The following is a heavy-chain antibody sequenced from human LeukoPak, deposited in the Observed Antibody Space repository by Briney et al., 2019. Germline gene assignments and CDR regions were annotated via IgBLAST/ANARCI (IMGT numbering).Heavy chain of an antibody. CDR1: GLTFRNNG. CDR3: TRDRAADY. J-gene: IGHJ4*02. D-gene: IGHD3-10*01. CDR2: IWYDGINK. V-gene: IGHV3-33*01. Sequence: PGGPLRPPCPPPGLTFRNNGCTGFGQAPAKGLEWVAVIWYDGINKYYADSVKGRFTISRDNSKNTLYLQMNSLRAEGTAVYYCTRDRAADYWGQGTLVTVSS.